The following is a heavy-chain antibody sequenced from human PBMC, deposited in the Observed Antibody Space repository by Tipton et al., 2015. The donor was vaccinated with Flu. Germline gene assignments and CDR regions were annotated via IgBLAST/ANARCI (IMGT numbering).Heavy chain of an antibody. CDR2: ISSSGGTT. Sequence: GSLRLSCTASGFTFSSYAMGWVRQAPGKGLEWVSSISSSGGTTYYADSVKGRFTISRDNSKNTLYLQMNSLRAEDTAIYYCAKDVRVGATRAYYFEYWGQGTLVTVSS. J-gene: IGHJ4*02. D-gene: IGHD1-26*01. CDR3: AKDVRVGATRAYYFEY. V-gene: IGHV3-23*01. CDR1: GFTFSSYA.